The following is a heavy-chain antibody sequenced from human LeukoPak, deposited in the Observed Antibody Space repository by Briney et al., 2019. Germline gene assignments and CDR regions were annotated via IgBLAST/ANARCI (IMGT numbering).Heavy chain of an antibody. CDR3: AKVHYTASFPGSFPGRNYFDS. D-gene: IGHD1-26*01. Sequence: GESLRLSCTVSGFAFSGYAMSWVRQAPGKGPEWVSSIGSRGDVTYSAHSVRGRFTISRDNSKRTLFLQMNSLRAEDTAVYYCAKVHYTASFPGSFPGRNYFDSWGQGSLVTVSP. CDR2: IGSRGDVT. CDR1: GFAFSGYA. V-gene: IGHV3-23*01. J-gene: IGHJ4*02.